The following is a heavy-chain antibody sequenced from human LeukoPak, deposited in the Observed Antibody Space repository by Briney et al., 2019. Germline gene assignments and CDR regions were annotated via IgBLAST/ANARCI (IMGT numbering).Heavy chain of an antibody. CDR2: IKQDGSEK. CDR1: GFTFSSYW. J-gene: IGHJ6*03. Sequence: GGSLRLSCAASGFTFSSYWMSWVRQAPGKGLEWVANIKQDGSEKYYVDSVKGRFTISRDNAKNSLYLQMNSLRAEDMAVYYCARVTGKYYDFWSGYYNSDSYYMDVWGKGTTVTVSS. CDR3: ARVTGKYYDFWSGYYNSDSYYMDV. D-gene: IGHD3-3*01. V-gene: IGHV3-7*01.